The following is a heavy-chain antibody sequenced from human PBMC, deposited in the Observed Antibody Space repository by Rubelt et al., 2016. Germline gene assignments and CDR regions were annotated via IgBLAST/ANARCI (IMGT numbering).Heavy chain of an antibody. CDR2: INHSGST. CDR3: ARGWGSRWYYFDY. Sequence: QVQLQQWGAGLLKPSETLSLTCAVYGGSFSGYYWSWIRPPPGKGLEWIGEINHSGSTNYNPSLKSRVTISVDTSKNQFDLKLSSVTAADTAVYFCARGWGSRWYYFDYWGQGILVTVSS. J-gene: IGHJ4*02. D-gene: IGHD6-13*01. CDR1: GGSFSGYY. V-gene: IGHV4-34*01.